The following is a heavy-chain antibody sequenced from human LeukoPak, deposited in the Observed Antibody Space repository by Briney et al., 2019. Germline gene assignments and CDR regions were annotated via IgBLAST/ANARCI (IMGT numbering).Heavy chain of an antibody. CDR2: INHSGST. V-gene: IGHV4-34*01. CDR3: ARGDDFWSGSYFDY. Sequence: SETLSLTCAVYGGSFSGYYWSWIRQPPGKGLEWIGEINHSGSTNYNPSLKSRVTISVDTSKNQFSLKLSSVTAADTAVYYCARGDDFWSGSYFDYWGQGTLVTVSS. CDR1: GGSFSGYY. J-gene: IGHJ4*02. D-gene: IGHD3-3*01.